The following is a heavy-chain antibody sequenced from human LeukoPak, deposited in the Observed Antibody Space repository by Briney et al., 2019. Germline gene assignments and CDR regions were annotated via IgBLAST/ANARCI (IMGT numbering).Heavy chain of an antibody. CDR1: GGSISSYY. D-gene: IGHD6-13*01. J-gene: IGHJ3*02. Sequence: SETLSLTCTVSGGSISSYYWSWIRQPPGKGLEWIGYIYYSGSTNYNPSLKSRVTISVDTSKNQFSLKLSSVTAADTAVYYCARDEEYSSSSDDAFDIWGQGTMVTVSS. CDR2: IYYSGST. V-gene: IGHV4-59*01. CDR3: ARDEEYSSSSDDAFDI.